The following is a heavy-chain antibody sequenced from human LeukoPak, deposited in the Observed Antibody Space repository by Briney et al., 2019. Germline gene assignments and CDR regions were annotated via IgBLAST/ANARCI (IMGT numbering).Heavy chain of an antibody. CDR3: ARARYSSGWASDY. CDR2: INPNSGGT. V-gene: IGHV1-2*02. Sequence: ASVKVSCKASGYTFTGYYMHWARQAPGQGLEWMGWINPNSGGTNYAQKFQGRVTMTRDTSISTAYMELSRLRSDDTAVYYCARARYSSGWASDYWGQGTLVTVSS. CDR1: GYTFTGYY. D-gene: IGHD6-19*01. J-gene: IGHJ4*02.